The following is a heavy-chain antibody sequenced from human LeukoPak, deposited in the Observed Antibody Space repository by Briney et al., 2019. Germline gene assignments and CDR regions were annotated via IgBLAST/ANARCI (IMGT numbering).Heavy chain of an antibody. CDR3: TTFSTY. CDR2: IKTITVGGAT. CDR1: GFTFSNVW. D-gene: IGHD2/OR15-2a*01. J-gene: IGHJ4*02. Sequence: GGSLRLSCAASGFTFSNVWMNWVRQAPGKGLEWIGRIKTITVGGATDYAAPGKGRFTISRDDSKNIVHLQMNSLKTEDTAVYYCTTFSTYWGQGTLVTVSS. V-gene: IGHV3-15*01.